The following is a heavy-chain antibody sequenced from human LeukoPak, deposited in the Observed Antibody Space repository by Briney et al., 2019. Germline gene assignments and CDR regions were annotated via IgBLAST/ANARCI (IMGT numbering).Heavy chain of an antibody. Sequence: PSETLPLTCTVSGGSISSYYWSWIRQPPGKGLEWIGYIYYSGSTNYNPSLKSRVTISVDTSKNQFSLKLSSVTAADTAVYYCARDRGPYGMDVWGQGTTVTVYS. CDR3: ARDRGPYGMDV. D-gene: IGHD3-10*01. CDR2: IYYSGST. J-gene: IGHJ6*02. V-gene: IGHV4-59*01. CDR1: GGSISSYY.